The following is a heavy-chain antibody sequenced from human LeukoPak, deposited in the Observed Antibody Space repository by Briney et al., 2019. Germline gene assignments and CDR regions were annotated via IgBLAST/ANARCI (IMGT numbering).Heavy chain of an antibody. D-gene: IGHD3-22*01. CDR2: INPNSGGT. CDR1: GYTFTGYY. CDR3: ARDTYYDSSGYDY. Sequence: ASVKVSCKASGYTFTGYYMHWVRQAPGQGLEWMGWINPNSGGTNYAQKFQGRVTMTRDTSISIAYMELSRLRSDDTAVYYCARDTYYDSSGYDYWGQGTLVTVSS. V-gene: IGHV1-2*02. J-gene: IGHJ4*02.